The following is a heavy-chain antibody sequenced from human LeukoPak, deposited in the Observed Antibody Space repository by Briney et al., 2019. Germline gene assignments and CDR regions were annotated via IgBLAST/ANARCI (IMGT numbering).Heavy chain of an antibody. Sequence: GGSLRLSCAASGFTFSSYAMSWVRQAPGKGLEWVSAISGSGGSTYYADSVKGRFTISRDNSKNTLYLQMNSLRAEGTAVYYCAKDRDHYYYDSSGYYVYWGQGTLVTVSS. CDR3: AKDRDHYYYDSSGYYVY. J-gene: IGHJ4*02. V-gene: IGHV3-23*01. CDR2: ISGSGGST. D-gene: IGHD3-22*01. CDR1: GFTFSSYA.